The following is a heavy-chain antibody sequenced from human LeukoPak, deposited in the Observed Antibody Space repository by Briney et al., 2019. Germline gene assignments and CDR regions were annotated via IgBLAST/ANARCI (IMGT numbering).Heavy chain of an antibody. CDR1: GGSIRGYY. CDR2: IYTSGNT. D-gene: IGHD3-10*01. CDR3: ARDHGITVVLNWFDP. Sequence: SETPSLTCTVSGGSIRGYYWSWIRQPAGKGLEWIGRIYTSGNTNYNPSLKSRVTMSVDTSKNQFSLKLSSVTAADTAVYYCARDHGITVVLNWFDPWGQGTLVTVSS. J-gene: IGHJ5*02. V-gene: IGHV4-4*07.